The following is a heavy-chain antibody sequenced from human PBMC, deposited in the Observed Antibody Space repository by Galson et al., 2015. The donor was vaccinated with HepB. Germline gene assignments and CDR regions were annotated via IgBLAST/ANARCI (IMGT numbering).Heavy chain of an antibody. V-gene: IGHV4-39*01. J-gene: IGHJ4*02. CDR3: VSPHRSGYYYLFEY. CDR1: GDSLSSDSYY. CDR2: IFYSGST. Sequence: ETLSLTCTVSGDSLSSDSYYWGRIRQPPGKTLEWIGSIFYSGSTYHNPSLQSRVTMSVDTSKNQFSLKLASVSAADTAVYYCVSPHRSGYYYLFEYWGQGAMVTVSS. D-gene: IGHD3-22*01.